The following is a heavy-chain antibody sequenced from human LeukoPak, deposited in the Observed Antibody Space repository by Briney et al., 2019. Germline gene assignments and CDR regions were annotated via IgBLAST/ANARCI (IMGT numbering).Heavy chain of an antibody. CDR1: GGTFSSYA. J-gene: IGHJ4*02. V-gene: IGHV1-69*05. D-gene: IGHD3-22*01. CDR3: ATDYYYDSSGYPGFLDY. CDR2: IIPIFGTA. Sequence: SVKVSCKASGGTFSSYAISWVRQAPGQGLEWMGGIIPIFGTANYAQKFQGRVTITTDESTSTAYMEPSSLRSEDTAVYYCATDYYYDSSGYPGFLDYWGQGTLVTVSS.